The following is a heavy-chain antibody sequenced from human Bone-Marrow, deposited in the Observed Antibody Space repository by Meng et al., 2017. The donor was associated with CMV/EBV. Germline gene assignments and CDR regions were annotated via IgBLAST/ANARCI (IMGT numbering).Heavy chain of an antibody. CDR3: AKDSWRGVTTSFDY. CDR1: GFTFSSYA. J-gene: IGHJ4*01. Sequence: GEALKISCAASGFTFSSYAMSWVRQAPGKGLEWVSAISGSGGSTYYADSVKGRFTISRDNSKNTLYLQMNSLRAEDTAVYYCAKDSWRGVTTSFDYWGHGTLVTVSS. V-gene: IGHV3-23*01. CDR2: ISGSGGST. D-gene: IGHD4-17*01.